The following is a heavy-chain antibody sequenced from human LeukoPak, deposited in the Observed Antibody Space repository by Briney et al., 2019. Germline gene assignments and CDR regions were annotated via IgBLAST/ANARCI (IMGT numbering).Heavy chain of an antibody. Sequence: TGGSLRLSCVASGFTFSNFAMTWVRQAPGKGLEWVSSIVGSGSTYYSDSLKGRFTISRDNAKNSLYLQMNSLRAEDTAVYYCARIGPGSSRDYWGQGTLVTVSS. CDR2: IVGSGST. CDR3: ARIGPGSSRDY. V-gene: IGHV3-21*01. D-gene: IGHD2-2*01. CDR1: GFTFSNFA. J-gene: IGHJ4*02.